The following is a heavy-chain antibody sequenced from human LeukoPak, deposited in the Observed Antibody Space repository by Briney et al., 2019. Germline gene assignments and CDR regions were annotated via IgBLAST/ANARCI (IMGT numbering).Heavy chain of an antibody. Sequence: PSETLSLTCTVSGGPIRSYYWSWMRQPPGKGLEWIGNIHYSESTNFNPSLKSRVASAVDTSKNQFSLSMRSVTAADTAVYYCARVSAAGMEFHYGMDVWGQGTTVFVSS. D-gene: IGHD6-13*01. J-gene: IGHJ6*02. V-gene: IGHV4-59*01. CDR2: IHYSEST. CDR1: GGPIRSYY. CDR3: ARVSAAGMEFHYGMDV.